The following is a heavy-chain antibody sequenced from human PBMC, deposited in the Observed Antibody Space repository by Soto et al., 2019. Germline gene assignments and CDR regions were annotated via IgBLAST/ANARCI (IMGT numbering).Heavy chain of an antibody. Sequence: SETLSLTCTVSGGSVSSGSYYWSWIRQPPGKGLEWIGYIYYSGSTNYNPSLKSRVTISVDTSKNQFSLKLSSVTAADTAVYYCARALYSSSFDYWGQGTLVTVSS. CDR1: GGSVSSGSYY. CDR3: ARALYSSSFDY. V-gene: IGHV4-61*01. J-gene: IGHJ4*02. CDR2: IYYSGST. D-gene: IGHD6-13*01.